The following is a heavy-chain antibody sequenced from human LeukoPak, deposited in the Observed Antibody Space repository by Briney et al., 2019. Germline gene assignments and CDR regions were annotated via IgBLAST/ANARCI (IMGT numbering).Heavy chain of an antibody. CDR1: RFTFSDYA. V-gene: IGHV3-30*14. Sequence: GGSMRLSCAVSRFTFSDYAMHWVRQAPGKGLEWVAVISYDGSNKYYADSVKGRFTISRDNSQNTLYLQMNSLRAEDTAVYYCAREGDQFSAPGAFDIWGQGTMVTVSS. D-gene: IGHD3-16*01. J-gene: IGHJ3*02. CDR3: AREGDQFSAPGAFDI. CDR2: ISYDGSNK.